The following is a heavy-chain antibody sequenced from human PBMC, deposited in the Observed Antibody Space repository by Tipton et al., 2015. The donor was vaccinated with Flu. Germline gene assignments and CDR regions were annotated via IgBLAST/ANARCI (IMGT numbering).Heavy chain of an antibody. J-gene: IGHJ4*02. Sequence: TLSLTCTVSGGSISSSSYYWGWIRQPPGKGLEWIGSIYYSGSTYYNPPLKSRVTISVDTSKNQFSLKLSSVTAADTAVYYCASSHYSYGSLFDYWGQGTLVTVSS. V-gene: IGHV4-39*01. D-gene: IGHD5-18*01. CDR1: GGSISSSSYY. CDR2: IYYSGST. CDR3: ASSHYSYGSLFDY.